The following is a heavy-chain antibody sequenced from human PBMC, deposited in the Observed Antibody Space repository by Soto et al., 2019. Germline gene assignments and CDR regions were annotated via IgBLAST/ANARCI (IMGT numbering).Heavy chain of an antibody. V-gene: IGHV3-11*01. CDR1: GFTVSGND. CDR2: IGSSGRAI. J-gene: IGHJ4*02. Sequence: QLQLLESGGDLVKPGGSLRLSCAASGFTVSGNDLSWIRQAPGKGLEWVSSIGSSGRAIYYADSVKGRFTISRDNTKDSLYLHMSSLRAEDTAIYYCASHHGSGWLYFDSWGQGTLVTVSS. D-gene: IGHD6-19*01. CDR3: ASHHGSGWLYFDS.